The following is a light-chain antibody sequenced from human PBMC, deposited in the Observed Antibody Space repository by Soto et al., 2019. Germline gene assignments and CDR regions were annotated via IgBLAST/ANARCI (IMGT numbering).Light chain of an antibody. CDR2: LNSDGSH. CDR1: SGHSSYA. J-gene: IGLJ3*02. Sequence: QPVLTQSPSASASLGASVKLTCTLSSGHSSYAIAWHQQQPEKGPRYLMKLNSDGSHSKGDGIPDRFSGSSSGAERYLTISSLQYEDEADYYCQTWGTGIPWVFGGGTQLTVL. CDR3: QTWGTGIPWV. V-gene: IGLV4-69*01.